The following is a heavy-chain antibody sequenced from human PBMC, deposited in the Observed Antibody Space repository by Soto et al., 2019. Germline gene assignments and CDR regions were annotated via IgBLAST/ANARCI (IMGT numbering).Heavy chain of an antibody. CDR2: INAGNGNT. CDR1: GYTFTNYA. D-gene: IGHD2-21*02. CDR3: AAEVYSGGVCCHFDY. Sequence: GASVKVSCKASGYTFTNYAMHWVRQAPGQRLEWMGWINAGNGNTKYSQKFQGRVTITRDMSTNTAYMELSSLRSEDTAMYYCAAEVYSGGVCCHFDYWAQGALVPVSS. V-gene: IGHV1-3*01. J-gene: IGHJ4*02.